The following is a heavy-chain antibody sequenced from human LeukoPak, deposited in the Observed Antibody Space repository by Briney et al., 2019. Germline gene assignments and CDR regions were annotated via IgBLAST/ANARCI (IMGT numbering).Heavy chain of an antibody. Sequence: GASVKVSCKVSGYTLTQLSVHWVRQAPGKGLEWMGGFDVEDGEIIYAQKFQGRVTMTEDTSTDTAYMELNSLRSEDTAVYYCATNRQIMILGVVIMPAFDIWGQGTMVTVSS. J-gene: IGHJ3*02. CDR1: GYTLTQLS. V-gene: IGHV1-24*01. D-gene: IGHD3-3*01. CDR2: FDVEDGEI. CDR3: ATNRQIMILGVVIMPAFDI.